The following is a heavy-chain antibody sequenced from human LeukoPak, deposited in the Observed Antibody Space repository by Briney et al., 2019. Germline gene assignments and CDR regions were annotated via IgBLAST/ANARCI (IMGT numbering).Heavy chain of an antibody. J-gene: IGHJ6*02. CDR3: AKDLWLYYYGSGSHYYYYYGMDV. V-gene: IGHV3-30*18. CDR1: GFTFSSYG. Sequence: GGSLRLSCAASGFTFSSYGMHWVRQAPGKGLEWVAVISYDGSNKYYADSVKGRFTISRDNSKNTLYLQMNSLRAEDTAVYYCAKDLWLYYYGSGSHYYYYYGMDVWGQGTTVTVSS. CDR2: ISYDGSNK. D-gene: IGHD3-10*01.